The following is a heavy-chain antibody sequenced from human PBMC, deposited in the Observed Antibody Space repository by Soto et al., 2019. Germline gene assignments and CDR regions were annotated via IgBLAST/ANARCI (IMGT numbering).Heavy chain of an antibody. CDR2: IGISGRYI. CDR3: ARGSAFIGLAY. CDR1: GFIFCRFA. Sequence: GRYLTLSCAVSGFIFCRFAMKYVRQSPGNGLEWVLSIGISGRYIYETDSVKGRFTMSRDNTKDSLYLQMSSLRAEDTAIYYCARGSAFIGLAYWGQGTPV. V-gene: IGHV3-21*01. J-gene: IGHJ4*02. D-gene: IGHD1-26*01.